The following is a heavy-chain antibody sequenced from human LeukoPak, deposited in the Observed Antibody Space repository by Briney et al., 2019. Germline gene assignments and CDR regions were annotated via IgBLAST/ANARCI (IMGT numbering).Heavy chain of an antibody. CDR2: ISTSSIYI. CDR1: GFTFSSYS. D-gene: IGHD3-22*01. Sequence: GGSLRLSCAASGFTFSSYSMNWVRQAPGKGLEWVSFISTSSIYIYYADSVKGRFTISRDNAKNSLYLQMDSLRAEDTAVYYCVRVDSSGYGLHWGLDYWGQGTLVTVSS. V-gene: IGHV3-21*01. CDR3: VRVDSSGYGLHWGLDY. J-gene: IGHJ4*02.